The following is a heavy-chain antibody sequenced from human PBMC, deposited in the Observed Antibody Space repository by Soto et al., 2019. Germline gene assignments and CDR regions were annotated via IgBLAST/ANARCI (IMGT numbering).Heavy chain of an antibody. CDR2: ISYDGSNK. CDR3: AKDFAPQVAAGLETHY. V-gene: IGHV3-30*18. CDR1: GFTFSSYG. J-gene: IGHJ4*02. D-gene: IGHD2-15*01. Sequence: QVQLVESGGGVVQPGRSLRLSCAASGFTFSSYGMHWVRQAPGKGLEWVAVISYDGSNKYYADSVKGRFTISRDNSKNTLYLQMNSLRAEDTAVYYCAKDFAPQVAAGLETHYWGQGTLVTVSS.